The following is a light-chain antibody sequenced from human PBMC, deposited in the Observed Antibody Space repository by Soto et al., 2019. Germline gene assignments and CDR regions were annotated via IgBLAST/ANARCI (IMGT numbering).Light chain of an antibody. CDR2: EGT. V-gene: IGLV2-23*01. J-gene: IGLJ3*02. CDR1: SNDVGRYNL. Sequence: QSALTQPASVSGSPGQSITIPCTGTSNDVGRYNLVSWFQQHPGEVPKLIIYEGTKRPSGVSDRFSGSKSGNTASLTISGLQAEDEADYYCQAYDYSLTASVFGGGTKVTVL. CDR3: QAYDYSLTASV.